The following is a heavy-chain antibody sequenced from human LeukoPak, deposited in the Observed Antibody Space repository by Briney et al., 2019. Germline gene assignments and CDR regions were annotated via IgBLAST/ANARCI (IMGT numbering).Heavy chain of an antibody. V-gene: IGHV4-4*07. Sequence: SETLSLTCTVSGGSISSYYWSWIGQPAGKGLEWVGRIYTSGGTNHNPSLKSRVTISVDKSKNQLSLKLSSVTAADTAVYYCARDYYDSSGYYGRGGYYYMDVWGKGTTVTVSS. CDR2: IYTSGGT. D-gene: IGHD3-22*01. CDR1: GGSISSYY. J-gene: IGHJ6*03. CDR3: ARDYYDSSGYYGRGGYYYMDV.